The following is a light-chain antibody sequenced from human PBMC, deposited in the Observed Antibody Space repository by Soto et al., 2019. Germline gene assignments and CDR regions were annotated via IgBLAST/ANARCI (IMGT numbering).Light chain of an antibody. CDR2: AAS. CDR1: QGISSY. J-gene: IGKJ1*01. V-gene: IGKV1-8*01. Sequence: AIRMTQSPSSFSASTGDRVTITCRAGQGISSYLAWYQQKPGKAPKLLLYAASTLQSGVPSRFSGSGSGTDFTLTISCLQSEDFATYYCQQYYSYPWTFGQGTKVDIK. CDR3: QQYYSYPWT.